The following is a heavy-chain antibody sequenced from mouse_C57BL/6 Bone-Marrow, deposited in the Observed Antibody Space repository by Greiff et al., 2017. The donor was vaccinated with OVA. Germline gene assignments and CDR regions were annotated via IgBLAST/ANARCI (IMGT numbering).Heavy chain of an antibody. CDR2: IYPRDGST. Sequence: SDAELVKPGASVKISCKVSGYTFTDPTIHWMKQRPEQGLEWIGYIYPRDGSTKYNEKFKGQATLTADKSSSTAYMQLNSLTSEDSAVYFCARGEDLSGYVWFAYWGQGTLVTVSA. CDR1: GYTFTDPT. CDR3: ARGEDLSGYVWFAY. J-gene: IGHJ3*01. V-gene: IGHV1-78*01. D-gene: IGHD3-2*02.